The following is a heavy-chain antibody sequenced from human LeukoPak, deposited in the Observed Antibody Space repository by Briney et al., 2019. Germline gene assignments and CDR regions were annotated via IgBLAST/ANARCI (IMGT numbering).Heavy chain of an antibody. CDR2: ISHDGTNT. CDR3: AKDPGAVVVQAYYLDH. J-gene: IGHJ4*02. CDR1: GFRFRNFG. D-gene: IGHD2-21*01. Sequence: PGGSLRLSCVDSGFRFRNFGMHWVRQAPGKGLEWVAVISHDGTNTYHADSVRGRFTISRDNSKNTLYLQMNSPRPEDTAVYYCAKDPGAVVVQAYYLDHWGQGTLVTVSS. V-gene: IGHV3-30*18.